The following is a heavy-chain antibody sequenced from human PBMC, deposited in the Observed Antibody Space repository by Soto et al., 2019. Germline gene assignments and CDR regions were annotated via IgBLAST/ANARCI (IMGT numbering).Heavy chain of an antibody. CDR1: GGSISSGGYS. V-gene: IGHV4-30-2*01. Sequence: QLQLQESGSGLVKPSQTLSLTCAVSGGSISSGGYSWSWIRQPPGKGLEWIGYIYHSGRTYYNQSLKSRVTISVDRSKNQFSLKLSSVTAADTAVYYCARSRYCSGGSCYFSFDYWGQGTLVTVSS. D-gene: IGHD2-15*01. CDR2: IYHSGRT. J-gene: IGHJ4*02. CDR3: ARSRYCSGGSCYFSFDY.